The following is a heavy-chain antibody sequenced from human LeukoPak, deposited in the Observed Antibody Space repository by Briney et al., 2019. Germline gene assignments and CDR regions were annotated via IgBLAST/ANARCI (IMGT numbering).Heavy chain of an antibody. CDR2: IIPIFGTA. Sequence: ASVKVSCKASGGTFSRYAISWVRQAPGQGLEWMGGIIPIFGTANYAQKFQGRVTITTDESTSTAYMELSSLRSEDTAVYYCARVRAARPDGYYCYMDVWGKGTTVTVSS. D-gene: IGHD6-6*01. CDR3: ARVRAARPDGYYCYMDV. J-gene: IGHJ6*03. V-gene: IGHV1-69*05. CDR1: GGTFSRYA.